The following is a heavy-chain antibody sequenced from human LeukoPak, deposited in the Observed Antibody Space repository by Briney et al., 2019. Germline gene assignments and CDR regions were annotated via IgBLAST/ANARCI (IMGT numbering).Heavy chain of an antibody. D-gene: IGHD1-26*01. Sequence: GGSLRLSCSGSGFTFSDYFMNWIRQTPGKGLEWISYISSSGGNIKYADSVQGRFTISRDNAKKSLYLQMNSLRAEDTAVYYCAKAWELLFGVSHYWGQGTLVTVSS. CDR3: AKAWELLFGVSHY. J-gene: IGHJ4*02. CDR2: ISSSGGNI. CDR1: GFTFSDYF. V-gene: IGHV3-11*04.